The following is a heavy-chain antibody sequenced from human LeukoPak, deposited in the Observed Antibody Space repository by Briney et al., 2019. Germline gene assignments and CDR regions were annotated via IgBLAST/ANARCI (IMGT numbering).Heavy chain of an antibody. D-gene: IGHD2-21*02. CDR3: ARDRRGAVTATSDSYYFDY. Sequence: GGSLRLSCAGSGFIVSDNYMSWVRQAPGKGLEWDSVIYSGGSTFYADSVKGRFTISRDISKNTLYLQMNSLTAEDTAVYYCARDRRGAVTATSDSYYFDYWGQGTLVTVSS. CDR1: GFIVSDNY. V-gene: IGHV3-53*01. CDR2: IYSGGST. J-gene: IGHJ4*02.